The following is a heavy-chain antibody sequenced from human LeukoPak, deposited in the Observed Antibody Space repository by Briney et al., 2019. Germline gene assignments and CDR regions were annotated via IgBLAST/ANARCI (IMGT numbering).Heavy chain of an antibody. CDR2: IQYSGST. Sequence: SETLSLTCTVSGGSIRSYHWSWIRQSPGKGLEWMGYIQYSGSTNHTPSLKSRVTISVDTSKNQFSLKLSSVTAADTAVYYCASLIYDSSGYYFDKWGQGTLVTVSS. J-gene: IGHJ4*02. D-gene: IGHD3-22*01. CDR1: GGSIRSYH. CDR3: ASLIYDSSGYYFDK. V-gene: IGHV4-59*08.